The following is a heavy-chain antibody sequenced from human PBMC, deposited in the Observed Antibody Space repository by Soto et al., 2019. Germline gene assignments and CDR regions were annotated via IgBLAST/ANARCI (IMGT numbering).Heavy chain of an antibody. V-gene: IGHV4-4*02. CDR3: ARDRVGATGYYGMDV. J-gene: IGHJ6*02. Sequence: SETLSLTCAVSGGSISSSNWWSWVRQPPGKGLEWIGEIYHSGSTNYNPSLKSRVTISVDESKNQFSLKLSSVTAADTAVYYCARDRVGATGYYGMDVWGQGTTVTVSS. CDR1: GGSISSSNW. CDR2: IYHSGST. D-gene: IGHD1-26*01.